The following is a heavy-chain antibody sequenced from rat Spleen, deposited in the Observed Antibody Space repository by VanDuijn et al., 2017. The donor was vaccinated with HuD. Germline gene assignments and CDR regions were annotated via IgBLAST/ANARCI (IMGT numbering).Heavy chain of an antibody. D-gene: IGHD1-9*01. CDR3: TRDMTYFGNNWYFDF. V-gene: IGHV5-7*01. J-gene: IGHJ1*01. CDR1: GFTFSNYD. Sequence: EVQLVESGGGLVQPGRSMKLSCAASGFTFSNYDMAWVRQAPKKGLEWVATIIYDGSRTYYRDSVKGRFTISRDNAQNTLYLQMDSLRSEDTATYYCTRDMTYFGNNWYFDFWGPGTMVTVSS. CDR2: IIYDGSRT.